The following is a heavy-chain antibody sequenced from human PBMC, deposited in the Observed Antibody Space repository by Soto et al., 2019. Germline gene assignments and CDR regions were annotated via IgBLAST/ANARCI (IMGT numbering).Heavy chain of an antibody. CDR3: AKTGTRQLLLVSWFDL. CDR1: GFTFSSYA. D-gene: IGHD1-7*01. J-gene: IGHJ5*02. Sequence: GGSLRLSCAASGFTFSSYAMHWVRQAPGKGLEWVAVISYDGSNKYYADSVKGRFTISRDNSKNTLYLQMNSLRAEDTAVYYCAKTGTRQLLLVSWFDLWGQGTLVTVAS. CDR2: ISYDGSNK. V-gene: IGHV3-30-3*02.